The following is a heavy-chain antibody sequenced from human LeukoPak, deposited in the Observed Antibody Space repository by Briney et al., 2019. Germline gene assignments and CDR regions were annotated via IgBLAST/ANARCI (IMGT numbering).Heavy chain of an antibody. V-gene: IGHV3-23*01. Sequence: GGSLRLSCAASGFTFSSYAMSWVRQAPGKGLEWVSAISGSGGSTYYADSVKGRFTISRDNAKNTLYLQMNSLRVEDTAVYYCVKWTGYGMYWGQGTLVTVSS. CDR2: ISGSGGST. CDR3: VKWTGYGMY. J-gene: IGHJ4*02. CDR1: GFTFSSYA. D-gene: IGHD3/OR15-3a*01.